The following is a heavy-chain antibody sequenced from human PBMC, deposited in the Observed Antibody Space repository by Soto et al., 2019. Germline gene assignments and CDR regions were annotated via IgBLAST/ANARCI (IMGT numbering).Heavy chain of an antibody. J-gene: IGHJ6*02. CDR3: ARDNIAEWELHYYYGMDV. D-gene: IGHD1-26*01. CDR1: GDSVSSNSAA. Sequence: QSQTLSLTCAISGDSVSSNSAAWNWIRQSPSRGLEWLGRTYYRSKWYNDYAVSVKSRITINPDTSKNQFSLQLNSVTPEDTAVYYCARDNIAEWELHYYYGMDVWGQGTTVTVSS. V-gene: IGHV6-1*01. CDR2: TYYRSKWYN.